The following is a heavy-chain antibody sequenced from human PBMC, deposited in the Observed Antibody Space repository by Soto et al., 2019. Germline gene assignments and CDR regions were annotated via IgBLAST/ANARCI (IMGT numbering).Heavy chain of an antibody. CDR3: VKDLGFLDSGVGMDV. V-gene: IGHV3-21*01. J-gene: IGHJ6*02. CDR2: ISSSSSYI. D-gene: IGHD3-3*01. CDR1: GFTFSSYS. Sequence: GGSLRLSCAASGFTFSSYSMNGGRQAPGKGLEWVSSISSSSSYIYYADSVKGRFTISRDNAKNPLYLQMNSLRAEDTAVYYCVKDLGFLDSGVGMDVWGQAPTVTVSS.